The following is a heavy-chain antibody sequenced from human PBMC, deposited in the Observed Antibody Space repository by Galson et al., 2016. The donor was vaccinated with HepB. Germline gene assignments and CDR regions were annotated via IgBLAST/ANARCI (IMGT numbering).Heavy chain of an antibody. J-gene: IGHJ4*02. V-gene: IGHV3-7*01. CDR2: IKHTGVDK. CDR1: GFTFSESW. CDR3: AVNLFDS. Sequence: SLRLSCAASGFTFSESWMSWVRQAPGKGLEWVANIKHTGVDKYYVDSVKGRFTISRDNAESSLYLQMNNLRAEDTAVYYCAVNLFDSWGQGTLVTVSS. D-gene: IGHD1-14*01.